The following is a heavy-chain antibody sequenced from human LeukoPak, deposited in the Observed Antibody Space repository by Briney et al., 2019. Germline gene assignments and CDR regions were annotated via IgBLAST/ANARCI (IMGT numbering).Heavy chain of an antibody. J-gene: IGHJ4*02. CDR1: GFTFSTFA. D-gene: IGHD2-8*02. CDR2: IFPSGGEI. V-gene: IGHV3-23*01. Sequence: GGSLRLSCEASGFTFSTFAMIWVRQPPGKGLEWVSSIFPSGGEIHYADSVRGRFTISRDNSKSTLSLQMNSLRAEDTAIYYCATYRQVLLPFESWGQGTLLTVSS. CDR3: ATYRQVLLPFES.